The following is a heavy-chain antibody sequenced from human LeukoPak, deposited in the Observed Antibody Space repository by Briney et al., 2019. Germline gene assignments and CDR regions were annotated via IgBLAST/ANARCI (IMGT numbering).Heavy chain of an antibody. CDR2: INHSGST. D-gene: IGHD2-21*02. J-gene: IGHJ4*02. Sequence: SETLSLTCTVSAGSISSYYWSWIRQPPGKGLEWIGEINHSGSTNYNPSLKSRVTISVDTSKNQFSLKLSSVTAADTAVYYCARRLCGGDCYSTFSYWGQGTLVTVSP. CDR1: AGSISSYY. V-gene: IGHV4-34*01. CDR3: ARRLCGGDCYSTFSY.